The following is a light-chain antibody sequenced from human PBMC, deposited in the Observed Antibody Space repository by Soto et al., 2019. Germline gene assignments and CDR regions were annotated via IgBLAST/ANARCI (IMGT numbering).Light chain of an antibody. Sequence: QSVLTQPASVSGSPGQSITISCTGSSNDIGTYEYVSWHQHHPGRAPKLIIFGVNDRPSGISDRFSGSKSGNTASLTIFGLQLEDEAVYYRSSYTTDSTLPWVFGTGTKVTVL. CDR2: GVN. J-gene: IGLJ1*01. CDR1: SNDIGTYEY. V-gene: IGLV2-14*01. CDR3: SSYTTDSTLPWV.